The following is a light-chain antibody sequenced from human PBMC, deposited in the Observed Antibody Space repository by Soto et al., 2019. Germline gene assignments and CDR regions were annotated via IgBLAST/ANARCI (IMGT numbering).Light chain of an antibody. CDR2: DVS. CDR3: CSYAGSYTYV. V-gene: IGLV2-11*01. CDR1: SSDVGGYTY. Sequence: SALTQPPSVSGSPGRSVTISCTGTSSDVGGYTYVSWYQQHPGKAPKLMIYDVSKRPSGIPDRFSGFKSGNTASLTISGLQAEDEADYYCCSYAGSYTYVFGTGTKVTVL. J-gene: IGLJ1*01.